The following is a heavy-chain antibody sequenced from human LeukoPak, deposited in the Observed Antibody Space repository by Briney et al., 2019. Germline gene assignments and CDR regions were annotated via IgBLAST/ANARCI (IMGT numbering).Heavy chain of an antibody. J-gene: IGHJ5*02. D-gene: IGHD6-19*01. CDR2: FHYSGST. CDR1: GYSISSGYY. V-gene: IGHV4-38-2*02. Sequence: PSETLSLTCTVSGYSISSGYYWGWIRQPPGKGLEWIGTFHYSGSTSYNPSLKSRVTISVDTSKNQFSLKLSSVTAADTAVYYCARARSSGWLNWFDPWGQGTLVTVSS. CDR3: ARARSSGWLNWFDP.